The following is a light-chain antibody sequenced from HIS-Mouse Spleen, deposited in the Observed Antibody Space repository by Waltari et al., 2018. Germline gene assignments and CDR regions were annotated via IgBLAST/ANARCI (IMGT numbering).Light chain of an antibody. CDR2: DVS. V-gene: IGLV2-14*03. CDR3: SSYTSSSTLV. CDR1: SQDVGGYHH. Sequence: QSALTQPASVSGSPGPSITLPLTGTSQDVGGYHHVPWYQQHPGKAPKLMIYDVSNRPSGVSNRFSGSKSGNTASLTISGLQAEDEADYYCSSYTSSSTLVFGGGTKLTVL. J-gene: IGLJ2*01.